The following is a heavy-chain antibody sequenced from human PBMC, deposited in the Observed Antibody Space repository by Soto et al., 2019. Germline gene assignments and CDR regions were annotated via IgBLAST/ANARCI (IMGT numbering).Heavy chain of an antibody. D-gene: IGHD2-8*02. J-gene: IGHJ5*02. V-gene: IGHV3-13*01. CDR2: IGTQHDA. CDR1: GFTFSTYD. Sequence: EVQLVESGGGLVQPGGSLRLSCAASGFTFSTYDMHWVRQAPGKGLEWVSAIGTQHDAYYPDSVKGRFTTSRENAKNSLYFQMNSLRGGDTAVYYCARQASYWHGGGGWFDPWGQGTLVTVSS. CDR3: ARQASYWHGGGGWFDP.